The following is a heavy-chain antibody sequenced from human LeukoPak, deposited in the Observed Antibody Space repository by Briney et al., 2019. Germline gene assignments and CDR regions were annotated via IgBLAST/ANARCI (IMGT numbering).Heavy chain of an antibody. V-gene: IGHV3-23*01. CDR3: VKDGRRSPPC. CDR1: GFTFSNYV. D-gene: IGHD2-15*01. J-gene: IGHJ4*02. Sequence: GGSLRLSCAASGFTFSNYVMSWVRQAPGKRPEWVSGINGGGGSTFYAESVKGRFTISRDNSKNTLYLQMNSLRAEDTAVYYCVKDGRRSPPCWGQGTLVTVSS. CDR2: INGGGGST.